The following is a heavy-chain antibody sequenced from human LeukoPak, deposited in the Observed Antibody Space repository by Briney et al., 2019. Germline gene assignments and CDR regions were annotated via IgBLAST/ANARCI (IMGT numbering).Heavy chain of an antibody. J-gene: IGHJ6*03. D-gene: IGHD3-10*01. V-gene: IGHV4-34*01. CDR1: GRSFSGYY. CDR3: ARVTTMVRGVSPSGDYYYYMDV. Sequence: SETLSLTCAVYGRSFSGYYWSWIRQPPGKGLEWIGEIYHSGSTNYNPSLKSRVTISVDKSKNQFSLKLSSVTAADTAVYYCARVTTMVRGVSPSGDYYYYMDVWGKGTTVTVSS. CDR2: IYHSGST.